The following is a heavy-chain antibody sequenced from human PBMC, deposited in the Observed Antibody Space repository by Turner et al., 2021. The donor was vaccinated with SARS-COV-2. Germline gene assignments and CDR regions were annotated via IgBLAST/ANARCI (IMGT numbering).Heavy chain of an antibody. CDR2: IYTSGNTVVIP. Sequence: QVKLQVSVPGLLHPSQNLSLTCTVPGASIISGSSFWTGIRQPAGRGLEWIGRIYTSGNTVVIPDDNPSLKSRVSISVDSSKNQFSLKLTSVTAADTAVYHCAKAVPGSGWFDPWGQGSLVTVSS. J-gene: IGHJ5*02. D-gene: IGHD3-10*01. CDR1: GASIISGSSF. CDR3: AKAVPGSGWFDP. V-gene: IGHV4-61*02.